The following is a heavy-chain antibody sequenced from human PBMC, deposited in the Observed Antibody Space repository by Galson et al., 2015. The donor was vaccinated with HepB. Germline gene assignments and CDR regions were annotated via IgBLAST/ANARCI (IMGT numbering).Heavy chain of an antibody. CDR3: ARATLGWFDP. V-gene: IGHV3-11*01. CDR1: GFTFTDYY. CDR2: ISGSGSTTI. Sequence: SLRLSCAASGFTFTDYYMSWIRQAPGKGLEWVSYISGSGSTTIFYADSVKGRFTISRDNAKNSLYLQMTSLIAEDTAVYYCARATLGWFDPWGQGTLVTVSS. J-gene: IGHJ5*02. D-gene: IGHD2/OR15-2a*01.